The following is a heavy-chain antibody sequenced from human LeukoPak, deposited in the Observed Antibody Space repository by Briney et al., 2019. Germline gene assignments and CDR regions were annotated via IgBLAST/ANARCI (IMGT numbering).Heavy chain of an antibody. D-gene: IGHD6-19*01. V-gene: IGHV3-21*01. CDR3: ARAVGKYSSTGGDAFDI. CDR2: ISSSSSYI. CDR1: GFTFGSHS. Sequence: GGSLRLSCAASGFTFGSHSMSWVRQAPGKGLEWVSPISSSSSYIYYADSVKGRFTISRDNAKNSLYLQMNSLRAEDTAVYYCARAVGKYSSTGGDAFDIWGQGTMVTVSS. J-gene: IGHJ3*02.